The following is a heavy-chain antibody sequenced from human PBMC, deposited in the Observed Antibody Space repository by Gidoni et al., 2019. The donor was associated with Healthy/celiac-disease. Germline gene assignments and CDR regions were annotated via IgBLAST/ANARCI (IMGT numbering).Heavy chain of an antibody. D-gene: IGHD2-2*01. V-gene: IGHV3-23*01. CDR3: APLPPVVPAAMTEHFQH. J-gene: IGHJ1*01. CDR1: GFTFISYA. Sequence: RLSCAASGFTFISYAMSWVRQAPGKGLEWVSAISGSGGSTYYADSVKGRFTISRDNSKNTLYLQMNSLRAEDTAVYYCAPLPPVVPAAMTEHFQHWGQGTLVTVSS. CDR2: ISGSGGST.